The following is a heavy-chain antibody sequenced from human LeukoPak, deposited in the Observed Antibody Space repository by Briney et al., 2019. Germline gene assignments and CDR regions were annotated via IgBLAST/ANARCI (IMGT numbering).Heavy chain of an antibody. J-gene: IGHJ3*02. V-gene: IGHV3-21*01. D-gene: IGHD2-15*01. CDR3: ARGYSRAAFDI. Sequence: GGSLRLSCAVSGFTFSSYSMNWVRQAPGKGLEWVSSISSSSSYIYYADSVKGRFTISRDNAKNSLYLQMNSLRAEDTAVYYCARGYSRAAFDIWGQGTVVAVSS. CDR2: ISSSSSYI. CDR1: GFTFSSYS.